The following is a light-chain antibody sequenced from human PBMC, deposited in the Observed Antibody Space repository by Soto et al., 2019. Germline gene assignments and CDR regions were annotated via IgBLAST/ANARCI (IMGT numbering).Light chain of an antibody. CDR2: GAS. J-gene: IGKJ4*01. Sequence: EIVLTQSPGTLSLSPGERATLSCRASQSVNSDYLGWFQQKPGQAPRLLIYGASTRATGIPDRFSGSGSGTDFTLTISRLEPEDFAVYYCQQRSNWPPVTFGGGTKVDI. CDR1: QSVNSDY. CDR3: QQRSNWPPVT. V-gene: IGKV3D-20*02.